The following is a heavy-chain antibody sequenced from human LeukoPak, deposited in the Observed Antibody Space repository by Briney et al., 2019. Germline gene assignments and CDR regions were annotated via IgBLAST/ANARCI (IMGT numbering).Heavy chain of an antibody. D-gene: IGHD2-2*01. CDR3: ARVPPIVVVPAAMIYDY. J-gene: IGHJ4*02. CDR1: GGTFSSHA. Sequence: ASVKVSCKASGGTFSSHAISWVRQAPGQGLEWMGGIIPIFGTANYAQKFQGRVTITADKSTSTAYMELSSLRSEDTAVYYCARVPPIVVVPAAMIYDYWGQGTLVTVSS. CDR2: IIPIFGTA. V-gene: IGHV1-69*06.